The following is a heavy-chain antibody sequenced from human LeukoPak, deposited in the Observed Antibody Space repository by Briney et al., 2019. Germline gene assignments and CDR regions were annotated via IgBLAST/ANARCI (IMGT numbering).Heavy chain of an antibody. D-gene: IGHD6-19*01. J-gene: IGHJ5*02. CDR2: INHSGST. CDR1: GGSFSGYY. Sequence: SETLSLTCAVYGGSFSGYYWSWIRQPPGKGLEWIGEINHSGSTNYNPSLKSRVTISVDTSKNQFSLKLSSVTAADTAVYYCARVGYSSGGNWFDPRGQGTLVTVSS. CDR3: ARVGYSSGGNWFDP. V-gene: IGHV4-34*01.